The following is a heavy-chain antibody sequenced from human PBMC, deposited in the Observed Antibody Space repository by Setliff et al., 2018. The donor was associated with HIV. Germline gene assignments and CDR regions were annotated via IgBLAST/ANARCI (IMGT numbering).Heavy chain of an antibody. Sequence: ASVKVSCKASGYTFNSYLVYWVRQAPGQRLEGMGWIHPGNDNREYSQRFQGRLTMTRDTSASMVYMELSSLTSEDTAVYFCARFSSVYAAIDNWGPGTLVTVSS. J-gene: IGHJ4*02. CDR1: GYTFNSYL. D-gene: IGHD2-2*01. CDR3: ARFSSVYAAIDN. V-gene: IGHV1-3*01. CDR2: IHPGNDNR.